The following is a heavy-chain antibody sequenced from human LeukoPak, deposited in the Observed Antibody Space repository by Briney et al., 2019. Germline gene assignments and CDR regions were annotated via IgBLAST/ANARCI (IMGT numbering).Heavy chain of an antibody. CDR2: ISGSGGST. D-gene: IGHD3-10*01. J-gene: IGHJ4*02. CDR3: AKEWPPHYYGSGSYMFDY. Sequence: GGSLRLSCAASGFTFSSYAMSWVRQAPGKGLEWVSAISGSGGSTYYADSVKGRFTISRDNSKNTLYLQMNSLRAEDTAVYYCAKEWPPHYYGSGSYMFDYWGQGTLVTVSS. V-gene: IGHV3-23*01. CDR1: GFTFSSYA.